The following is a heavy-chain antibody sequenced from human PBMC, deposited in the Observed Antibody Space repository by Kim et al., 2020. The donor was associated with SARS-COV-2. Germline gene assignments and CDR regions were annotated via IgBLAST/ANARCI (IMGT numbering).Heavy chain of an antibody. Sequence: GGSLRLSCAASGFTFDDYAMHWVRQAPGKGLEWVSGISWNSGSIGYADSVKGRFTISRDNAKNSLYLQMNSLRAEDTALYYCAKGPLIYCSSTSCYSYYFDYWGQGTLVTVSS. J-gene: IGHJ4*02. CDR3: AKGPLIYCSSTSCYSYYFDY. CDR1: GFTFDDYA. V-gene: IGHV3-9*01. CDR2: ISWNSGSI. D-gene: IGHD2-2*01.